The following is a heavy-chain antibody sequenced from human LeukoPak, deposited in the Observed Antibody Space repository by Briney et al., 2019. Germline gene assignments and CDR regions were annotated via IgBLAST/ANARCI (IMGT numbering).Heavy chain of an antibody. CDR2: INHSGST. CDR3: ARAGPLRYFDWHTILGSWFDP. V-gene: IGHV4-34*01. J-gene: IGHJ5*02. CDR1: GGSFSGYY. Sequence: PSETLSLTCAVYGGSFSGYYWSWIRQPPGKGLEWIGEINHSGSTNYNPSLKSRVTISVDTSKNQFSLKLSSVTAADTAVYYCARAGPLRYFDWHTILGSWFDPWGQGTLVTVSS. D-gene: IGHD3-9*01.